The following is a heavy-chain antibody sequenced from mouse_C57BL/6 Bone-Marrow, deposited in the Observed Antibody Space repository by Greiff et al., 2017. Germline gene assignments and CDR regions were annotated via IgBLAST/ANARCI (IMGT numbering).Heavy chain of an antibody. CDR2: INPNNGGT. J-gene: IGHJ4*01. Sequence: EVQLQQSGPELVKPGASVKISCKASGYTFTDYYMNWVKQSHGKSLELIGDINPNNGGTSYNQKFKGKATLTVDKSSSTAYMERRSLTSEDSAVYYCARERKFGYYGSSCAMDYWGQGTSVTVSS. D-gene: IGHD1-1*01. V-gene: IGHV1-26*01. CDR3: ARERKFGYYGSSCAMDY. CDR1: GYTFTDYY.